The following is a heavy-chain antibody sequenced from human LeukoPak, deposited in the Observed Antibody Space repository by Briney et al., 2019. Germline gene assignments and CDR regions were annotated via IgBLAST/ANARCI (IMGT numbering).Heavy chain of an antibody. V-gene: IGHV3-21*01. CDR2: ISGSSTYI. Sequence: GGSLRLSCAASGFTFSSYWMSWVRQAPGQGLEWVSSISGSSTYIYYADSVKGRFTISRDNAKSSLYLQMDSLRAEDTAVYYCARERACGASSCVAYYFDSWGQGTLVTVSS. J-gene: IGHJ4*02. CDR3: ARERACGASSCVAYYFDS. D-gene: IGHD2-2*01. CDR1: GFTFSSYW.